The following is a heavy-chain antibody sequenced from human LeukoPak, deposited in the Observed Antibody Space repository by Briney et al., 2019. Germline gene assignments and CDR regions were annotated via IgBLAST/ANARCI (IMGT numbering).Heavy chain of an antibody. J-gene: IGHJ4*02. CDR3: ARDNGGLLWFGESPPTPG. V-gene: IGHV3-53*01. CDR1: GFTVSSNY. Sequence: GGSLRLSCAASGFTVSSNYMSWVRQAPGKGLEWVSVIYSGGSTYYADSVKGRFTISRDNSKNTLYLQMNSLRAEDTAVYYCARDNGGLLWFGESPPTPGWGQGTLVTVSS. D-gene: IGHD3-10*01. CDR2: IYSGGST.